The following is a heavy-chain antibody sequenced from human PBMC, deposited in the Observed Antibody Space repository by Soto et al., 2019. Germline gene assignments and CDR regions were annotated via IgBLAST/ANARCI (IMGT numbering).Heavy chain of an antibody. CDR2: IYYSGST. CDR1: GGSISSSSYY. Sequence: SETLSLTCTVSGGSISSSSYYWGWIRQPPGKGMEWIGIIYYSGSTYYNPSLKSRVTISVDTSKNQFSLKLSSVTAADTAVYYCARRCTNGVCYTFGFDPWGQGTLVTVSS. J-gene: IGHJ5*02. V-gene: IGHV4-39*01. D-gene: IGHD2-8*01. CDR3: ARRCTNGVCYTFGFDP.